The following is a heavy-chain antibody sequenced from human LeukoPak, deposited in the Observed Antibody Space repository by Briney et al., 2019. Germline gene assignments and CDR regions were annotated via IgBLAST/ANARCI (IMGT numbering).Heavy chain of an antibody. D-gene: IGHD6-13*01. Sequence: GGSLRLSCAASGFTFSSYAMHWVRQAPGKGLEWVAVISYDGSNKYYADSVKGRFTIFRDNGKNSAYLQMNSLRVEDTAVYYCATYSRNNAREFHYWGQGTLVSVSP. CDR2: ISYDGSNK. CDR3: ATYSRNNAREFHY. CDR1: GFTFSSYA. V-gene: IGHV3-30-3*01. J-gene: IGHJ1*01.